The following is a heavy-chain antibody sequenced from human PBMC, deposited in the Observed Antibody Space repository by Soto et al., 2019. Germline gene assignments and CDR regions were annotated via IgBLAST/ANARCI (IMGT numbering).Heavy chain of an antibody. D-gene: IGHD2-15*01. CDR1: GFTFSSYG. J-gene: IGHJ4*02. V-gene: IGHV3-30*18. CDR2: ISYDGSNK. Sequence: PGGSLRLSCAASGFTFSSYGMHWVRQAPGKGLEWVAVISYDGSNKYYADSVKGRFTISRDNSKNTLYLQMNSLRAEDTAVYYCAKDWSVIPSGHGPYWGQGTLVTVSS. CDR3: AKDWSVIPSGHGPY.